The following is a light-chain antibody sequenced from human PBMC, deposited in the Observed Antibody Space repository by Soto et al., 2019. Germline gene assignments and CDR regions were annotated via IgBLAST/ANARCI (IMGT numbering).Light chain of an antibody. V-gene: IGLV2-14*01. CDR2: EVS. Sequence: QSALTQPASVSGSPGQSITISCTGTSSDVGHYNYVSWYQHHPGKTPKLMIYEVSNRPSGVSNRFSGSKSGNMASLTISGLQAEDEADYYCCSYTSSNTFVFGSGTQLTVL. CDR1: SSDVGHYNY. J-gene: IGLJ1*01. CDR3: CSYTSSNTFV.